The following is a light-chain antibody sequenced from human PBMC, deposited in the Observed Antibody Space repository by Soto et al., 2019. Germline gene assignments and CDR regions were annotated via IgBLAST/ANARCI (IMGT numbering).Light chain of an antibody. V-gene: IGKV3-11*01. CDR1: QSIYTK. CDR3: QQRHMWPIT. Sequence: EIVLTQSPGTLSLSPGEGATLSCRASQSIYTKLAWYQKKSGQAPRLLIYDAYNRATGIPPRFSGSGSGTDFTLTISSLEPEDSAVYYCQQRHMWPITFGQGTRLEIK. CDR2: DAY. J-gene: IGKJ5*01.